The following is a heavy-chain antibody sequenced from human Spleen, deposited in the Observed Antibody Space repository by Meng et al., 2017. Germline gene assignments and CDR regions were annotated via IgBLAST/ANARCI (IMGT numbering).Heavy chain of an antibody. J-gene: IGHJ4*02. CDR1: GFSFSSYS. CDR2: ISSSPT. Sequence: EVQLVESGGGLVKPGGSLRLSCAASGFSFSSYSMSWVRQAPGKGLEWVSSISSSPTYADSVKGRFTISRDNAKNSLYLEMNSLRVDDSALYFCVRDFGGESDFWGQGTLVTVSS. V-gene: IGHV3-21*01. CDR3: VRDFGGESDF. D-gene: IGHD3-10*01.